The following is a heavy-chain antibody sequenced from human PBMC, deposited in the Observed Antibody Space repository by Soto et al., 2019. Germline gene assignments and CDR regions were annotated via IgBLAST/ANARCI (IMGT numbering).Heavy chain of an antibody. Sequence: LRLSCTASGFTFSSYSMNWVRQAPGKGLEWVSYISSGSYNIYYADSVKGRFTISRDNAKDSLYLQMSSLRDDDTAVYYCARGPSAAAPLSDWYFDLWGRGTLVTVSS. CDR2: ISSGSYNI. J-gene: IGHJ2*01. CDR1: GFTFSSYS. CDR3: ARGPSAAAPLSDWYFDL. D-gene: IGHD2-2*01. V-gene: IGHV3-48*02.